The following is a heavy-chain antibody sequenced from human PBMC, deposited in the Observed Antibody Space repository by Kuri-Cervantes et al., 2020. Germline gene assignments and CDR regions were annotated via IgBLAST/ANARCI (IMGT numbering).Heavy chain of an antibody. Sequence: SVKVSCKASGGTFSSYAISWVRQAPGQGLEWMGGIIPIFGTANYAQKFQGRATITADESTSTAYMELSSLRSEDTAVYYCAREGGSVARFGYYYYMDVWGKGTTVTVSS. CDR2: IIPIFGTA. V-gene: IGHV1-69*13. J-gene: IGHJ6*03. CDR1: GGTFSSYA. CDR3: AREGGSVARFGYYYYMDV. D-gene: IGHD3-16*01.